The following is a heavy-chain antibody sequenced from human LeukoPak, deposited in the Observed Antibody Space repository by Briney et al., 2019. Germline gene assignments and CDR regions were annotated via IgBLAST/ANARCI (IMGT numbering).Heavy chain of an antibody. J-gene: IGHJ4*02. CDR1: GFTFSSYW. D-gene: IGHD1-14*01. CDR3: AREGDSESNFDY. CDR2: INQDGSEN. V-gene: IGHV3-7*01. Sequence: PGGSLRLSCAASGFTFSSYWMSWVRQAPGKGLEWVANINQDGSENYSLDSVKGRFTISRDNAKNSLYLQMSSLRAEDTAVYYCAREGDSESNFDYGGQGPLVTVSS.